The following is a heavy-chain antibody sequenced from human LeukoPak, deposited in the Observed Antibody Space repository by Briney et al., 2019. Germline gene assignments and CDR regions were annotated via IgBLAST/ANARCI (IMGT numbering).Heavy chain of an antibody. Sequence: KSSETLSLTCTVSGGSIRSYYWSWIRQPPGKGLEWIWYNYYSGSTKYNPSLKSRATISVDKSKTQFSLKLNSVTAADTAVYYCASGSYYFDYWGQGTLVTVSS. CDR3: ASGSYYFDY. J-gene: IGHJ4*02. D-gene: IGHD1-26*01. CDR1: GGSIRSYY. CDR2: NYYSGST. V-gene: IGHV4-59*12.